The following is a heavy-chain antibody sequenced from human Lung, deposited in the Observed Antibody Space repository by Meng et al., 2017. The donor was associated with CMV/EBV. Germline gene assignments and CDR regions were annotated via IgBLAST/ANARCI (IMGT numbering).Heavy chain of an antibody. V-gene: IGHV4-39*07. CDR3: AREVPYDFWAGRNNRFDP. CDR2: LYYRGTT. D-gene: IGHD3-3*01. J-gene: IGHJ5*02. Sequence: ITSRSVYWGWIRQTPVKGLEWIGSLYYRGTTYYNPSLKSRVAISVDTSMNQFSLKLSSVTAADTAVYYCAREVPYDFWAGRNNRFDPWGRGTLVTVS. CDR1: ITSRSVY.